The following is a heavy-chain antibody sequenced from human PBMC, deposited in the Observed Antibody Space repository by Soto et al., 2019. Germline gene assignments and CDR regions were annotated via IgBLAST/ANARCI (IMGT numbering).Heavy chain of an antibody. J-gene: IGHJ4*02. CDR2: ISSSNSTI. Sequence: EVQLVESGGGLVQPGGSLRLSCAASGFTFSSYSMNWVRQAPGKGLEWVSYISSSNSTIYYADSVKGRFTISRDNAKNSLNLQMNSLRAEDTAVYYCASGLRIWKGVYFDHWGQGTLVTVSS. CDR1: GFTFSSYS. CDR3: ASGLRIWKGVYFDH. D-gene: IGHD1-1*01. V-gene: IGHV3-48*01.